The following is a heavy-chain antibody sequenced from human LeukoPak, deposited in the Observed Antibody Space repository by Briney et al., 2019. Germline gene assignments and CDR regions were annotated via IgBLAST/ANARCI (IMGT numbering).Heavy chain of an antibody. CDR2: IIPIFGTA. J-gene: IGHJ6*02. CDR1: GYTFTSNY. Sequence: ASVKVPCKASGYTFTSNYIHWVRQAPGQGLEWMGGIIPIFGTANYAQKFQGRVTITADESTSTAYMELSSLRSEDTAVYYCARDPYYDILTGYYNSDGMDVWGQGTTVTVSS. D-gene: IGHD3-9*01. V-gene: IGHV1-69*13. CDR3: ARDPYYDILTGYYNSDGMDV.